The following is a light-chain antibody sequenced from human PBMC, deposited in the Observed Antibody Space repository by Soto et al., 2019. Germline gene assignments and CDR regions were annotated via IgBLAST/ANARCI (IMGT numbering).Light chain of an antibody. V-gene: IGKV1-9*01. J-gene: IGKJ4*01. CDR3: QQLNSYPV. CDR1: QGISSS. Sequence: DIQLTQKQSFLSASVGDRVTITCRASQGISSSLAWYHQKPGKAPKLLIYAASTLQGGVPSRFSGSESGTEFTLTISSLQPEDFATYYCQQLNSYPVFGGGTKVDIK. CDR2: AAS.